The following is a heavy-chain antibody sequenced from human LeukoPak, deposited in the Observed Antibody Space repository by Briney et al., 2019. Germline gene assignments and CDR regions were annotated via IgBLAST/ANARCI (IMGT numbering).Heavy chain of an antibody. CDR2: INHSGST. V-gene: IGHV4-34*01. Sequence: SETLSLTCAVYGGSFSGYYWSWIRQPPGKGLEWIGEINHSGSTNYNLSLKSRVTISVDTSKNQFSLKLSSVTAADTAVYYCARSHTVAGFDYWGQGTLVTVSS. J-gene: IGHJ4*02. CDR3: ARSHTVAGFDY. D-gene: IGHD4-23*01. CDR1: GGSFSGYY.